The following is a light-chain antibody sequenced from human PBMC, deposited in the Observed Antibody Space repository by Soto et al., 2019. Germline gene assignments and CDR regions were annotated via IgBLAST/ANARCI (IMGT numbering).Light chain of an antibody. V-gene: IGKV3-20*01. CDR2: GAS. J-gene: IGKJ3*01. CDR1: QSITNSY. Sequence: EVVLTQSPGTLSLSPGERATLSCRASQSITNSYLAWYQQKPGQAPRLLVYGASSRATGIPDRFSGSGSGTDFTLTSSRLEPEDFAVYYCQQYGRSRFTCGPGTKVDIK. CDR3: QQYGRSRFT.